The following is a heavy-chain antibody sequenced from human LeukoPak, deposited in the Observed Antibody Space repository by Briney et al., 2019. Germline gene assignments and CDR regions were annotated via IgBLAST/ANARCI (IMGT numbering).Heavy chain of an antibody. V-gene: IGHV3-23*01. D-gene: IGHD6-13*01. CDR1: GFTFSGYS. CDR3: AKDQALQLVGDT. CDR2: ITGSGGTT. J-gene: IGHJ5*02. Sequence: GGSLRLSCAASGFTFSGYSMSWVRQAPGKGLEWLSDITGSGGTTHYSDSVKGRFTISRDSSKNTLYLQMDSLRAEDTAVYYCAKDQALQLVGDTWGQGTLVSVSS.